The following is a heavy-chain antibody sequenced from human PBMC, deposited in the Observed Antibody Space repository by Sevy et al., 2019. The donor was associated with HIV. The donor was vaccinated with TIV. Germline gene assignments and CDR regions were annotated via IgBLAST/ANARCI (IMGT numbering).Heavy chain of an antibody. Sequence: GGSLRLSCAASGFTFSSYGMHWVRQAPGKGLEWVAVIWYDGSNKYYAHSVKGRFTISRDNSKNTLYLQMNSLRAEDTAVYYCASGGTYCGGDCYPYWGQGTLVTVSS. CDR2: IWYDGSNK. J-gene: IGHJ4*02. CDR3: ASGGTYCGGDCYPY. CDR1: GFTFSSYG. D-gene: IGHD2-21*02. V-gene: IGHV3-33*01.